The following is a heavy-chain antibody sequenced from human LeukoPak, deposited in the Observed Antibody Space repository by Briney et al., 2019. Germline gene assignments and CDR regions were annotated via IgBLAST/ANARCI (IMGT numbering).Heavy chain of an antibody. J-gene: IGHJ4*02. CDR1: GGSLTGCF. CDR2: GFYSGNT. CDR3: ARQPYGGNSDY. D-gene: IGHD4-23*01. V-gene: IGHV4-59*08. Sequence: SETLSLTCTVSGGSLTGCFWSWIRKPPGPGLERLGYGFYSGNTRYNPSPESRVTTSADTSKNQFPRRRTSVTAADTAVYYCARQPYGGNSDYWGQGTLVTVSS.